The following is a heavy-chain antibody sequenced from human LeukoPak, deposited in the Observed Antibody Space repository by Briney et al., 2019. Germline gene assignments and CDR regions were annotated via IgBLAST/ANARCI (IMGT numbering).Heavy chain of an antibody. CDR3: ARVVWYYGSGSYYDNWFDP. J-gene: IGHJ5*02. D-gene: IGHD3-10*01. V-gene: IGHV4-39*07. Sequence: SETLSLTCTVSGGSISSSSYYWGWIRQPPGTGLEWIGRIYTRGATNYNPSLKSRVTISVDTSKNQFSLKLSSVTAADTAVYYCARVVWYYGSGSYYDNWFDPWGQGTLVTVSS. CDR2: IYTRGAT. CDR1: GGSISSSSYY.